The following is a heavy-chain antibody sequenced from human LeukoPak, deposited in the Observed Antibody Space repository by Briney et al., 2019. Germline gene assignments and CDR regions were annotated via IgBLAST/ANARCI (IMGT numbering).Heavy chain of an antibody. D-gene: IGHD6-19*01. CDR2: ISGSGDST. CDR3: ATNISSGWYVDY. J-gene: IGHJ4*02. CDR1: GFTFSGYA. Sequence: GGSPRLSCAVSGFTFSGYAMSWVRQAPGKGLEWVSGISGSGDSTSYADSVKGRFSVSRDNSKNTLYLQMNSLRAEDTALYYCATNISSGWYVDYWGPGTLVTVSS. V-gene: IGHV3-23*01.